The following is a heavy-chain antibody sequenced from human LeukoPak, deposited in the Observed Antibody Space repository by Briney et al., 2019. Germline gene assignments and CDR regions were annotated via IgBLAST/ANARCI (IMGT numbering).Heavy chain of an antibody. D-gene: IGHD3-3*01. V-gene: IGHV4-59*12. J-gene: IGHJ4*02. Sequence: SETLSLTCTVSGGSISSYYWSWIRQPPGKGLEWIGYVYYSGSTKYNSSLGSRVTISIDTSKKQSSLKVTSVTAADTAAYYCARGTTWGLTTVFGAVPTGFDSWGQGTLVTVSS. CDR2: VYYSGST. CDR1: GGSISSYY. CDR3: ARGTTWGLTTVFGAVPTGFDS.